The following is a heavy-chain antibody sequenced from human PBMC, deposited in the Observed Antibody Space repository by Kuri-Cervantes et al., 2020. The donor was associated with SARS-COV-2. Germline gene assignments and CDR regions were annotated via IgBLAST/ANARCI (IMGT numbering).Heavy chain of an antibody. Sequence: GGSLRLSCAASGFTFSSYGMHWVRQAPGKGLEWVANIKQDGSEKYYVDSVKGRFTISRDNAKNSLYLQMNSMRAEDTAVYYCARAIALWFGNDYWGQGTLVTVSS. CDR3: ARAIALWFGNDY. CDR2: IKQDGSEK. V-gene: IGHV3-7*05. D-gene: IGHD3-10*01. J-gene: IGHJ4*02. CDR1: GFTFSSYG.